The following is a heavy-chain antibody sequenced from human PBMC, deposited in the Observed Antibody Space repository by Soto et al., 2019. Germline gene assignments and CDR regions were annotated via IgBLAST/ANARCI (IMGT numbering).Heavy chain of an antibody. CDR3: ARSYLGYCSGGSCPVAYYFDY. J-gene: IGHJ4*02. CDR1: GFTFSSYS. CDR2: ISSSSSYI. D-gene: IGHD2-15*01. Sequence: EVQLVESGGGLVQPGGSLRLSCAASGFTFSSYSMNWVRQAPGKGLEWVSSISSSSSYIYYADSVKGRFTISRDNAKKSLYLQMNSLRAEDTAVYYCARSYLGYCSGGSCPVAYYFDYWGQGTLVTVSS. V-gene: IGHV3-21*01.